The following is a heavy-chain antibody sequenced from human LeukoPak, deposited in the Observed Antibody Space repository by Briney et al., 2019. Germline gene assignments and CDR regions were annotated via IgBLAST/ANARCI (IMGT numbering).Heavy chain of an antibody. Sequence: SETLSITCAVSGGSISSGGYSWSWIRQPPGKGLEWIGEINHSGSTNYNPSLKSRVTISVDTSKNQFSLKLSSVTAADTAVYYCARAYYYDSSGYYWGQGTLVTVSS. CDR2: INHSGST. D-gene: IGHD3-22*01. V-gene: IGHV4-34*01. J-gene: IGHJ4*02. CDR3: ARAYYYDSSGYY. CDR1: GGSISSGGYS.